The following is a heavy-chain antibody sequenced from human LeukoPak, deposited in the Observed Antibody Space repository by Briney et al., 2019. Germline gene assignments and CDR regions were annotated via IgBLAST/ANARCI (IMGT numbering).Heavy chain of an antibody. V-gene: IGHV3-23*01. CDR3: AKDLDIVVVTATSDAFDI. D-gene: IGHD2-21*02. CDR1: GFTFSSYA. J-gene: IGHJ3*02. Sequence: PGGSLRLSCAASGFTFSSYAMSGVRQAPGKGLEWVSALSGSGGSTYYADSVKGRFTISRDNSKNTLYLQMNSLRAEDTAVYYCAKDLDIVVVTATSDAFDIWGQGTMVTVSS. CDR2: LSGSGGST.